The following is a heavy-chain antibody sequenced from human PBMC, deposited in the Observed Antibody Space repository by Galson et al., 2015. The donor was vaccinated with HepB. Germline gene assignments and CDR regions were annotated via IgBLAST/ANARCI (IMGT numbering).Heavy chain of an antibody. CDR2: INAGSGNT. J-gene: IGHJ4*02. CDR3: AREGSGATIFLDY. V-gene: IGHV1-3*01. Sequence: SVKVSCKASGYTFTSYAVHWVRQAPGQRLEWMGWINAGSGNTKNSQNFQGRVTITRDTSASTVYMELSSLRSEDTAVYYCAREGSGATIFLDYWGQGTLVTVSS. D-gene: IGHD5-24*01. CDR1: GYTFTSYA.